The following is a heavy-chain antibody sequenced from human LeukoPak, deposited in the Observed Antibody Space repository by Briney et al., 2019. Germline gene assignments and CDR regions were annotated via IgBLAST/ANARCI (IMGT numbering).Heavy chain of an antibody. Sequence: SETLSLTCSVSGGVIGSDGYYWTWIRQHPGKGLEWIGYIYYSGSASYNPSLKSRVTISVDTSKNQFSLRLSSVTAADTAVYYCARGSYYGFSGDSWGQGSLVTVSS. CDR3: ARGSYYGFSGDS. CDR2: IYYSGSA. CDR1: GGVIGSDGYY. J-gene: IGHJ4*02. D-gene: IGHD3-10*01. V-gene: IGHV4-31*03.